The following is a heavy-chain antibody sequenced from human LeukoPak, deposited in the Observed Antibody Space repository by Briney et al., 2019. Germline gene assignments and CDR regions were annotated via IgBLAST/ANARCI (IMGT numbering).Heavy chain of an antibody. J-gene: IGHJ5*02. CDR3: ARRFGSDWFDP. D-gene: IGHD3-10*01. CDR2: IYPGDSDT. CDR1: GYSFTSYW. Sequence: GESLQISCKGSGYSFTSYWIGWVRQMPGKGLEWMGIIYPGDSDTRYGPSFQGQVTISTDNSINTAYLQWSSLKASDTAIYFCARRFGSDWFDPWGQGTLVIVSS. V-gene: IGHV5-51*01.